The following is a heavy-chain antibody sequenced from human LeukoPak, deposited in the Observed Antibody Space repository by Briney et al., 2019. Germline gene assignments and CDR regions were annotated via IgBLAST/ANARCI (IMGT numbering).Heavy chain of an antibody. CDR1: GFTFSDYY. D-gene: IGHD6-19*01. V-gene: IGHV3-53*01. CDR2: TYSGGST. CDR3: ARGWGTVAGSFDY. Sequence: GGSLRLSCAASGFTFSDYYMSWVRQAPGKGLEWVSVTYSGGSTYYADSVKGRFTISRDNSKNTLYLQMNSLRAEDTAVYYCARGWGTVAGSFDYWGQGTLVTVSS. J-gene: IGHJ4*02.